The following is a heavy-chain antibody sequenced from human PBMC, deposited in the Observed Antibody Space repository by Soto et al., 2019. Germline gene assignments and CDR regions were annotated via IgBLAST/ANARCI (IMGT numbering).Heavy chain of an antibody. V-gene: IGHV3-49*04. D-gene: IGHD6-19*01. Sequence: GGSLRLSSTASGFTFGENAMIWVRQAPGKGVEGVGFIRSKAFGGTTDYAASVKGKFTISRDESKSIAYLHMTSLKTADTAACYCTRAGGSGWGYYFDYWGQGTMVNVS. CDR2: IRSKAFGGTT. CDR3: TRAGGSGWGYYFDY. J-gene: IGHJ4*02. CDR1: GFTFGENA.